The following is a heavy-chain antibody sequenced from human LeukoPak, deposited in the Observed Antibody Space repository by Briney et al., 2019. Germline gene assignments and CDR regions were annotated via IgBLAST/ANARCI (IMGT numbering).Heavy chain of an antibody. V-gene: IGHV3-7*01. CDR2: IKRDGSTI. D-gene: IGHD2-21*02. CDR1: GFTSSCCW. CDR3: ARLRGDVTDLDL. Sequence: GGSLRLSCAASGFTSSCCWMSWVRQAPGRGLEWVATIKRDGSTIHYVDSVKGRFTTSRDNAKNSLSLQMNGLRAEDTAIYYCARLRGDVTDLDLWGQGTLVTVSS. J-gene: IGHJ4*02.